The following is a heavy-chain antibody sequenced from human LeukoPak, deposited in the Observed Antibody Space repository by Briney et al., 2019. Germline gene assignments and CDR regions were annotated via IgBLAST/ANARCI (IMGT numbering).Heavy chain of an antibody. D-gene: IGHD2-2*01. V-gene: IGHV1-8*01. J-gene: IGHJ5*02. CDR1: GYTFTSYD. Sequence: ASVKVSCKASGYTFTSYDISWVRQATGQGLEWMGWMNPNSGNTGYAQKFQGRVTMTRNTSISTAYMELSSLRSEDTAVYYCARDMEGYCSSTSCLDGRFDPWGQGTLVTVSS. CDR3: ARDMEGYCSSTSCLDGRFDP. CDR2: MNPNSGNT.